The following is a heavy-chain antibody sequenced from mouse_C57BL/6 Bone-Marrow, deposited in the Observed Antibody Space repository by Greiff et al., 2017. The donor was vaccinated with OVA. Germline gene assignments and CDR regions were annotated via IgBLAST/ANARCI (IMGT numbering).Heavy chain of an antibody. CDR2: IWSDGST. CDR1: GFSLTSYG. J-gene: IGHJ3*01. Sequence: VKLLESGPGLVAPSQSLSITCTVSGFSLTSYGVHWVRQPPGQGLEWLVVIWSDGSTTYNSALNSRLSISKDNSKSQVFLKMNSLHTDDTAMYYCARHDYYDYSWFAYWGQGTLVTVSA. CDR3: ARHDYYDYSWFAY. V-gene: IGHV2-6-1*01. D-gene: IGHD2-4*01.